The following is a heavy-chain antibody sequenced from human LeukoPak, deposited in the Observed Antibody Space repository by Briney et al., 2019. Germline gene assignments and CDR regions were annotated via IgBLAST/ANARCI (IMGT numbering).Heavy chain of an antibody. D-gene: IGHD5-18*01. Sequence: PGGSLRLSCAASGFTFSSYGMHWVRQAPGKGLEWVAVIWYDGSNKYYADSEKGRSTISRDNSKNTLYLQMNSLRAEDTAVYYCARALVDTSVVTSGLMNWFDPWGQGTVVTVSS. J-gene: IGHJ5*02. V-gene: IGHV3-33*01. CDR3: ARALVDTSVVTSGLMNWFDP. CDR2: IWYDGSNK. CDR1: GFTFSSYG.